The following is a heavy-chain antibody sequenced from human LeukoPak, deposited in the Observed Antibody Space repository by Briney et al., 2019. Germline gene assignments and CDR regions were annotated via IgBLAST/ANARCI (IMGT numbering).Heavy chain of an antibody. J-gene: IGHJ4*02. V-gene: IGHV3-74*01. Sequence: PGGSLRLSCAASGFTSSGFRMHWVRQAPGKGLVWVSRINSDGSSTTYADFVKGRFTISRDNANNTLYLQMNSLRAEDTAVYYCARWNGSGPFDYWGQGTLVTVSS. CDR2: INSDGSST. D-gene: IGHD6-19*01. CDR3: ARWNGSGPFDY. CDR1: GFTSSGFR.